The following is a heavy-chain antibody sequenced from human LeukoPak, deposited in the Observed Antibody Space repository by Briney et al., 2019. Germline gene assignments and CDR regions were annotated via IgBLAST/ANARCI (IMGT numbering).Heavy chain of an antibody. CDR2: IYSSGST. Sequence: PSETLSLTCTVSGGTISRYYWSWIRQSPGKGLEWIGYIYSSGSTNSNPSLKSRVTISVDTSRNQLSLNLRSVTAADTAVYYCARHESAVGALFYWGQGTLVTVSS. J-gene: IGHJ4*02. D-gene: IGHD1-26*01. CDR3: ARHESAVGALFY. CDR1: GGTISRYY. V-gene: IGHV4-59*08.